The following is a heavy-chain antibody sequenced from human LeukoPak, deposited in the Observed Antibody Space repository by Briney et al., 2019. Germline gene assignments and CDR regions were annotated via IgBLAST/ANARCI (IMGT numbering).Heavy chain of an antibody. CDR1: GFTFSSYA. Sequence: GGSLRLSCAASGFTFSSYAMSWVRQAPGKGLEWVSTISGSGGSTYYADSVKGRFTISRDNSKNTLYLQMNSLRAEDTAVYYCAKAVDGYNYNYWGQGTLVTVSS. D-gene: IGHD5-24*01. J-gene: IGHJ4*02. CDR3: AKAVDGYNYNY. CDR2: ISGSGGST. V-gene: IGHV3-23*01.